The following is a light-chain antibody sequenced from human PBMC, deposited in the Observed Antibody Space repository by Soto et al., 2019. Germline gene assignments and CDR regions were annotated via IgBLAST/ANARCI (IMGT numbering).Light chain of an antibody. CDR1: QSVNSY. Sequence: ETVLTQSPATLSLSPGGRATLSCRASQSVNSYLAWYQQKPGQAPRLLIYDASNRATGIPARFSGSGSGTDFSLTISSLEPEEFAVYYCQQRSNWPPTFGGGTKVEIK. CDR3: QQRSNWPPT. V-gene: IGKV3-11*01. CDR2: DAS. J-gene: IGKJ4*01.